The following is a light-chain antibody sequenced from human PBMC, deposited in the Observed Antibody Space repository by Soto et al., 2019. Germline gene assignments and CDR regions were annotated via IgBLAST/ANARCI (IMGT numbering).Light chain of an antibody. CDR1: QTISSW. V-gene: IGKV1-5*01. J-gene: IGKJ1*01. CDR2: DAS. Sequence: DIQMTQSPSTLSGSVGDRVTITCLASQTISSWLAWYQQKPGEAPKLLIYDASSLESGVPSRFSGSGSGTEFTLTISSLQPDDFATYYCQQYNSYSRTFGQGTKVDIK. CDR3: QQYNSYSRT.